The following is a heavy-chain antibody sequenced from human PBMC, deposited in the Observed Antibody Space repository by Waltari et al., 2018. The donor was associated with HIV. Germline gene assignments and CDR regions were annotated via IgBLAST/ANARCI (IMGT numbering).Heavy chain of an antibody. V-gene: IGHV3-20*04. D-gene: IGHD3-10*01. Sequence: EVQLVESGGGVVRPGGSLRLSCAASGFNFADYGMSWVRQAPGKGLEWVSGINGNVGSTGYADSVKGRFTISRDNAKNSLYLQMNSLRAEDTALYYCARDYGSGSYYNYWGQGTLVTVSS. J-gene: IGHJ4*02. CDR2: INGNVGST. CDR1: GFNFADYG. CDR3: ARDYGSGSYYNY.